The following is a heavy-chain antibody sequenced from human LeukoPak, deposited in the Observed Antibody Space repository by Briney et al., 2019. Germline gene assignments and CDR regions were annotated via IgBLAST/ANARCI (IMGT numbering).Heavy chain of an antibody. CDR1: GFTFNRYW. CDR3: ARDPPRYYDSSGPNRGPLFDY. J-gene: IGHJ4*02. CDR2: IKQDGSAK. V-gene: IGHV3-7*01. D-gene: IGHD3-22*01. Sequence: GGSLRLSCAASGFTFNRYWMSWVRQAPGKELQWVANIKQDGSAKYYVDSVKGRFTISRDNAKNSLYLQMNSLRAEDTAVYYCARDPPRYYDSSGPNRGPLFDYWGQGTLVTVSS.